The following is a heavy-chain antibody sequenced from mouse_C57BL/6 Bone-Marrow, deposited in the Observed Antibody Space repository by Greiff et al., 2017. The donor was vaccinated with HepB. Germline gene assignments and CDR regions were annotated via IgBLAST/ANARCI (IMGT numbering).Heavy chain of an antibody. CDR3: ARDDGNSHYAMDY. CDR2: ISDGGSYT. Sequence: DVQLVESGGGLVKPGGSLKLSCAASGFTFSSYAMSWVRQTPEKRLEWVATISDGGSYTYYPDNVKGRFTISRENAKNNLYLQMSHLKSEDTAMYYCARDDGNSHYAMDYWGQGTSVTVSS. CDR1: GFTFSSYA. D-gene: IGHD2-1*01. V-gene: IGHV5-4*01. J-gene: IGHJ4*01.